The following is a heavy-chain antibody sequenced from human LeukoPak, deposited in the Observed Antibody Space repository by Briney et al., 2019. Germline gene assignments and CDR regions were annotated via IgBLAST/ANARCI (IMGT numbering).Heavy chain of an antibody. CDR1: GFTFSSYE. J-gene: IGHJ6*03. D-gene: IGHD5-12*01. CDR3: ARGSGTIVTTKFARGHYMDV. CDR2: ISSSGSTI. Sequence: GGSLRLSCAASGFTFSSYEMNWVRQAPGKGLEWVSYISSSGSTIYYADSVKGRFTISRDNSKNTLYLQMNSLKAEDTAVYYSARGSGTIVTTKFARGHYMDVWGKGTTVTVSS. V-gene: IGHV3-48*03.